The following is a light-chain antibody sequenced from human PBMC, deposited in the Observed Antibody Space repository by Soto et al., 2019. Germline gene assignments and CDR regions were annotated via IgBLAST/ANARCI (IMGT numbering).Light chain of an antibody. CDR1: QTVSSH. CDR2: GAS. J-gene: IGKJ1*01. V-gene: IGKV3-15*01. Sequence: VMTQSPATLSVSPGERATLSCRASQTVSSHLAWYQQKPGQAPRLLIYGASTRATDVPARFSGSGSGTEFTLTISSLQSEDFAVYYCQQYGSSLPWTFGQGTKVEIK. CDR3: QQYGSSLPWT.